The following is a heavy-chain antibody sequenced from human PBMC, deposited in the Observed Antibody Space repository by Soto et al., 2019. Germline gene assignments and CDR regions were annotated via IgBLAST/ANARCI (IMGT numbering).Heavy chain of an antibody. Sequence: GGSLRLSCAASGFTFSSYWMSWVRQAPGKGLEWVANIKQDGSEKYYVDSVKGRFTSSRDNAKNSLYLQMNSLRAEDTAVYYCARDRTSWYFDYWGQGTLVTVSS. J-gene: IGHJ4*02. CDR3: ARDRTSWYFDY. CDR2: IKQDGSEK. V-gene: IGHV3-7*01. D-gene: IGHD2-2*01. CDR1: GFTFSSYW.